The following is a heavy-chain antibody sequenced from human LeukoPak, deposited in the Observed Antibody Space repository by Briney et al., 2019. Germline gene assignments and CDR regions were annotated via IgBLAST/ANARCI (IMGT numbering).Heavy chain of an antibody. D-gene: IGHD6-6*01. CDR1: GFSFSTYD. CDR3: AREWRGIASHFHGMDV. Sequence: PGGSLRLSCVASGFSFSTYDMYWVRQAAGRGLEWVSALGTNGDAYYLGSVRGRFTISRENVKNSLYLQMNSLGVEDTAVYYCAREWRGIASHFHGMDVWGQGTTVTVPS. CDR2: LGTNGDA. V-gene: IGHV3-13*01. J-gene: IGHJ6*02.